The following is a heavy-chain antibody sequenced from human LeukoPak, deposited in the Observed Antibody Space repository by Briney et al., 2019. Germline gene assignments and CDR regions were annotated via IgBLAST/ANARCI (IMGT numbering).Heavy chain of an antibody. J-gene: IGHJ4*02. D-gene: IGHD4-17*01. CDR2: IYYSGST. CDR3: ARGRGDEYGDYDY. Sequence: PSETLSLTCTVSGGSISSSSYYWGWIRQPPGKGLEWIGSIYYSGSTYYNPSLKSRVTISVDTSKNQFSLKLSSVTAADTAVYYCARGRGDEYGDYDYWGQGTLVTVSS. CDR1: GGSISSSSYY. V-gene: IGHV4-39*01.